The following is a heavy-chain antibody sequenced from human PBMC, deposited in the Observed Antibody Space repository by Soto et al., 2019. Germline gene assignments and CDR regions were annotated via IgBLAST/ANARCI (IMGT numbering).Heavy chain of an antibody. J-gene: IGHJ4*02. CDR1: CYTFTGYY. CDR2: LNPNSGGT. CDR3: ARAGDRFYYFDY. Sequence: SVEVCFRVSCYTFTGYYMNWVRQGPGQGLEWMGSLNPNSGGTNYAQKFQGWVTMARDTSISTAYLELSRLRSDDTAVYYCARAGDRFYYFDYWGQGTLVTVSS. D-gene: IGHD3-16*01. V-gene: IGHV1-2*04.